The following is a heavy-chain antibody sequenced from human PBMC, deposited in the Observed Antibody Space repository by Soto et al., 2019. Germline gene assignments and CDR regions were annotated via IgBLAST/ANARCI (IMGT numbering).Heavy chain of an antibody. D-gene: IGHD2-8*01. J-gene: IGHJ6*03. CDR2: ISGSGGST. CDR3: AKDYVGDCTNGVCRADYYYMDV. CDR1: GFTFSSYA. Sequence: GGSLRLSCAASGFTFSSYAMSWVRQAPGKGLEWVSAISGSGGSTYYADSVKGRFTISRDNSKNTLYLQMNSLRAEDTAVYYCAKDYVGDCTNGVCRADYYYMDVWGKGTTVTVSS. V-gene: IGHV3-23*01.